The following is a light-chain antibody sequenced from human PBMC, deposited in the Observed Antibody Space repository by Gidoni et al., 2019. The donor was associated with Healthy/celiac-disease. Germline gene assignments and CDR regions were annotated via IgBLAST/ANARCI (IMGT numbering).Light chain of an antibody. J-gene: IGKJ2*01. Sequence: DIQMTQSPSTLSASVGDRVTITCRASQSISSWLAWYQQKPGKAPKLLIYKASTLESGVPSRFSGSGSGTEFTLTISSLQPDDFATYCCQHYNTYPYTFGQGTKLEI. CDR2: KAS. V-gene: IGKV1-5*03. CDR1: QSISSW. CDR3: QHYNTYPYT.